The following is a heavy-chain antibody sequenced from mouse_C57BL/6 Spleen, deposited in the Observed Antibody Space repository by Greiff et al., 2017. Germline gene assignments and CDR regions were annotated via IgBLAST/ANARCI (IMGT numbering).Heavy chain of an antibody. CDR2: IDPEDGET. D-gene: IGHD2-1*01. V-gene: IGHV14-2*01. Sequence: VQLQQSGAELVKPGASVKLSCTASGFNINDYYMHWVKQRTEKGLAWIGRIDPEDGETKYAPKFQGKATITADTSSNTAYLQRSSLTSEDTAVYYSARAEYYGNYFYFDYWGQGTTLTVSS. CDR1: GFNINDYY. CDR3: ARAEYYGNYFYFDY. J-gene: IGHJ2*01.